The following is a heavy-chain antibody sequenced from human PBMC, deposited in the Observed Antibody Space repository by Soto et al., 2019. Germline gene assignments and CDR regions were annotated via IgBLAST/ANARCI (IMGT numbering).Heavy chain of an antibody. CDR1: GYTFTSYG. J-gene: IGHJ6*02. CDR3: ARNSDTYHDFWSGYYARTYYCYGMDV. D-gene: IGHD3-3*01. CDR2: ISAYNGNT. V-gene: IGHV1-18*01. Sequence: GASVKVSCKASGYTFTSYGISWVRQAPGQGLEWMGWISAYNGNTNYAQKLQGRVTMTTDTSTSTAYMELRSLRSDDTAVYYCARNSDTYHDFWSGYYARTYYCYGMDVWGQGTTVTVSS.